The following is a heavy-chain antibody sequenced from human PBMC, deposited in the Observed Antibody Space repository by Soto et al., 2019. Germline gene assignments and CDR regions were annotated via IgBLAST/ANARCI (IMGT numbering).Heavy chain of an antibody. V-gene: IGHV1-18*01. D-gene: IGHD6-6*01. CDR2: ISAYNGNT. J-gene: IGHJ4*02. CDR3: ARDIKSSAEVYFDY. Sequence: QVQLVQSGAEVKKPGASVKVSCKASGYTFTSYGISWVRQAPGQGLEWMGWISAYNGNTNYAQKLQGRVTMTTDTSTSTGYMELRRLRADDTAVYYCARDIKSSAEVYFDYWGQGTRVTVSS. CDR1: GYTFTSYG.